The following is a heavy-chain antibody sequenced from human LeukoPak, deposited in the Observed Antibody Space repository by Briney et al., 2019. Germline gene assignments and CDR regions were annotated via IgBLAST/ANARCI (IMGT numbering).Heavy chain of an antibody. CDR3: AKKLPGASYYFDF. V-gene: IGHV3-23*01. J-gene: IGHJ4*02. CDR1: GFTLSNYD. CDR2: IGSGGYT. Sequence: GGSLRLSCIASGFTLSNYDMTWVRQTPGKGLEYVSSIGSGGYTFYAGSVKGRFSISRDISQNTVYLQMNSLRAEDTTMYFCAKKLPGASYYFDFWGQGTLVTVSS. D-gene: IGHD7-27*01.